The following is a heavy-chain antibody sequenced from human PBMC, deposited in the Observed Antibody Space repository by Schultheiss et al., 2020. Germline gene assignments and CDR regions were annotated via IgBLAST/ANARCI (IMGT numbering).Heavy chain of an antibody. J-gene: IGHJ5*02. CDR1: GFTFSDYY. V-gene: IGHV3-11*03. CDR2: ISSSSSYT. CDR3: ARPRCTSCYWLGGWFDP. D-gene: IGHD2-2*01. Sequence: GSLRLSCAASGFTFSDYYMSWIRQAPGKGLEWVSYISSSSSYTNYADSVKGRFTISRDNAKNSLYLQMNSLRAEDTAVYYCARPRCTSCYWLGGWFDPWGQGTLVTVSS.